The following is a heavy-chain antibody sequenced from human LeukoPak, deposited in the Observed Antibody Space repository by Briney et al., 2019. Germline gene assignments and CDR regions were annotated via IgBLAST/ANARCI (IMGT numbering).Heavy chain of an antibody. CDR2: ISGSGGST. D-gene: IGHD1-1*01. V-gene: IGHV3-23*01. J-gene: IGHJ4*02. CDR1: GFTFSSYA. CDR3: AKVSGVNWNDRPPTDEFDY. Sequence: PGGSLRLSCAASGFTFSSYAMSWVRQAPGKGLEWVSAISGSGGSTYYADSVKGRFTISGDNSKNTLYLQMNSLRAEDTAVYYCAKVSGVNWNDRPPTDEFDYWGQGTLVTVSS.